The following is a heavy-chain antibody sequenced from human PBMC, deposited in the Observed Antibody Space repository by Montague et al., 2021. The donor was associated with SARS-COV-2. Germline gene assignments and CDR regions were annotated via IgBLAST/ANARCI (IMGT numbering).Heavy chain of an antibody. CDR1: GDSITSGSYY. Sequence: SETLSLTCTVSGDSITSGSYYWDWVRQPPGKGLEWVGRIYSSGSTYYNPSLKSRVTISVDTSKNQFSLKLSSVTAADTAVYYCARVGRQQLVRLSGMDVWGQGATVTVSS. D-gene: IGHD6-13*01. J-gene: IGHJ6*02. CDR3: ARVGRQQLVRLSGMDV. V-gene: IGHV4-39*07. CDR2: IYSSGST.